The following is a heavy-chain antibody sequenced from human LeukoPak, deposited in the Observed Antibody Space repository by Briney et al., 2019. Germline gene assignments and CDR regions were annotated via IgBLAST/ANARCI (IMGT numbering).Heavy chain of an antibody. CDR3: AREFYGVDC. CDR1: GFTFSSYW. J-gene: IGHJ4*02. V-gene: IGHV3-7*01. Sequence: PGGSLRLSCAASGFTFSSYWMNWVRQAPGKGLEWVANIKQDGSVKNYVDSVKGRFTISRDNAKNSLYLQMNSLRAEDTAVYYCAREFYGVDCWGQGTLVTVSS. CDR2: IKQDGSVK. D-gene: IGHD4-17*01.